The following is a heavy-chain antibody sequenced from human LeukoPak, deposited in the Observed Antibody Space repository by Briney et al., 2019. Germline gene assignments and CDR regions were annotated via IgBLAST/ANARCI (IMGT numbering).Heavy chain of an antibody. Sequence: SVKVSCKASGGTFSSYAISWVRQAPGQGLEWMGRIIPILGIANYAQKFQGRVTITADKSTSTAYMELSSLRSEDTAVYYCARRSPRGTVADPGWFDPWGQGTLVTVSS. V-gene: IGHV1-69*04. D-gene: IGHD6-19*01. J-gene: IGHJ5*02. CDR2: IIPILGIA. CDR1: GGTFSSYA. CDR3: ARRSPRGTVADPGWFDP.